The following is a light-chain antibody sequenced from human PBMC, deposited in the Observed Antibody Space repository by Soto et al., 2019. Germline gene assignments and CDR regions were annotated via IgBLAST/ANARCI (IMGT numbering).Light chain of an antibody. J-gene: IGLJ1*01. CDR2: EVV. CDR1: SNDVGYSNY. Sequence: QSVLTQPPSASGSPGQSVTISCTGTSNDVGYSNYVSWYQQHPGKAPKLMIYEVVQRPSGVPDRFSGSKSGNTASLTVSGLQAADEADYFCKSYAGSNTYVFGSGTKLTVL. CDR3: KSYAGSNTYV. V-gene: IGLV2-8*01.